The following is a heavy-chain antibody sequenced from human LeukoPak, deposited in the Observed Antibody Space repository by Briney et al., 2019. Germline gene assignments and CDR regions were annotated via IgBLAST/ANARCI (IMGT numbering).Heavy chain of an antibody. D-gene: IGHD2-15*01. CDR3: ATDLATGTDY. CDR2: ISSSSSTI. J-gene: IGHJ4*02. CDR1: GFTFSSYS. Sequence: GGSLRLSCAASGFTFSSYSMNWVRQAPGKGLEWVSYISSSSSTIYYADSVKGRFTISRDNAKNSLHLQMNSLRAEDTAVYYCATDLATGTDYWGQGTLVTVSS. V-gene: IGHV3-48*01.